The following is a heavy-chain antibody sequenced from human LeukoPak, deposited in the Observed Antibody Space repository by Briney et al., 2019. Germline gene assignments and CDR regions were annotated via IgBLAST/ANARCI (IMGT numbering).Heavy chain of an antibody. D-gene: IGHD6-19*01. CDR1: GFTFSDYY. Sequence: GGSLRLSCAASGFTFSDYYMSWIRQAPGKGLEWVSYISYSGSTLYYADSVKGRFTMSRDNAKNSVYLQLNSLRVEDTAVYYCTRDAALVPGKNFWGQGTLVTVSS. V-gene: IGHV3-11*04. J-gene: IGHJ4*02. CDR2: ISYSGSTL. CDR3: TRDAALVPGKNF.